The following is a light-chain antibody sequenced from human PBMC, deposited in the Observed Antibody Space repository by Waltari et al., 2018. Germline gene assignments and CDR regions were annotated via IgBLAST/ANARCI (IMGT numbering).Light chain of an antibody. CDR2: GAS. J-gene: IGKJ1*01. Sequence: EIVLTQSPGTLSLSLGERATVSCRTSQSVSRALAWYHQKPGQAPRLLIYGASTRATGIPDRFSDSGSGTDFSLTISRLEPDDFAVYYCQHYLRLPVTFGQGTTVEI. CDR1: QSVSRA. V-gene: IGKV3-20*01. CDR3: QHYLRLPVT.